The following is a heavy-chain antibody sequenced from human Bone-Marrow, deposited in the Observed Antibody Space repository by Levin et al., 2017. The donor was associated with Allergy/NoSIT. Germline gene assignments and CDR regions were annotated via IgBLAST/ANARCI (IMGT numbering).Heavy chain of an antibody. CDR1: GFTFSSSW. CDR2: VKSDGSIT. V-gene: IGHV3-74*01. Sequence: GGSLRLSCAASGFTFSSSWMQWVRQAPGKGLVWVSHVKSDGSITNYADSVKGRFTISRDNAKNTLYLQMNSLRAEDTAVYFCVRSTYRSIWFDLWGQGTLVTVSS. J-gene: IGHJ5*02. D-gene: IGHD6-19*01. CDR3: VRSTYRSIWFDL.